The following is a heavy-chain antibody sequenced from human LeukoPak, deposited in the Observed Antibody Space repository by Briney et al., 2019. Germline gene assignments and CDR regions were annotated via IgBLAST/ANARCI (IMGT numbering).Heavy chain of an antibody. CDR2: ISYDGSNK. D-gene: IGHD2-2*02. CDR1: GFTFSSYA. J-gene: IGHJ6*02. Sequence: PGRSLRLSCAASGFTFSSYAMHWVRQAPGKGLEWVAVISYDGSNKYYADSVKGRFTISRDNSKNTLYLQMNSLRAEDTAVYYRARDGIVVVPAAILRYYYYGMDVWGQGTTVTVSS. CDR3: ARDGIVVVPAAILRYYYYGMDV. V-gene: IGHV3-30-3*01.